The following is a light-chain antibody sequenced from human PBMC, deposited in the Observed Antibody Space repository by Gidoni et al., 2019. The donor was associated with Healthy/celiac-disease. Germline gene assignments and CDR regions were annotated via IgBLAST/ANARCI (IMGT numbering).Light chain of an antibody. CDR2: DAS. CDR3: QQYNSYST. Sequence: DIQMTQSPSTLSASLGDRVTITCRASQSISSWLAWYQQKPGKAPKLLIYDASNWESGVPSRFSGSGSGTEFTLTSSSLQPDDFATYYCQQYNSYSTFGPGTKVDIK. CDR1: QSISSW. V-gene: IGKV1-5*01. J-gene: IGKJ3*01.